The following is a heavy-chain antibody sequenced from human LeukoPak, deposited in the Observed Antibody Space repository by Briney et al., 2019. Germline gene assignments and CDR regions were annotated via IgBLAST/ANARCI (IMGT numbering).Heavy chain of an antibody. D-gene: IGHD3-22*01. CDR2: ISSSSSYI. CDR3: ARAITYYYDSSGYSLFDY. CDR1: GFTFSSYS. V-gene: IGHV3-21*01. J-gene: IGHJ4*02. Sequence: PGGSLSLSCAASGFTFSSYSMNWVRQAPGKGLEWISSISSSSSYIYYADSVKGRFTISRDDAKNSLYLQMNSLRAEDTAVYYCARAITYYYDSSGYSLFDYWGQGTLVTVSS.